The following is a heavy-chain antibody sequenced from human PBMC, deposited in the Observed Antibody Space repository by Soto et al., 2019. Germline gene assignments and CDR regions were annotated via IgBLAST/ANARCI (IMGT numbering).Heavy chain of an antibody. D-gene: IGHD6-19*01. CDR2: ASHDGSNN. Sequence: QVQLVESGGRVVQPGRSLRLSCAASGFTFRDYGMHWVRQAPGKGLEWVAAASHDGSNNFYADSVKGRFTISRDNSKNMMLLQMNTLRVEDTAVYYCAKDVGAVGGRDGHWGQGTLVTVSS. CDR1: GFTFRDYG. CDR3: AKDVGAVGGRDGH. V-gene: IGHV3-30*18. J-gene: IGHJ4*02.